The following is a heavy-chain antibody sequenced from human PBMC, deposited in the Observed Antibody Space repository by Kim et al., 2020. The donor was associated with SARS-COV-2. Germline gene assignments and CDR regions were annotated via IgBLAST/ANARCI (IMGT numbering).Heavy chain of an antibody. CDR1: GFTFSSSA. Sequence: GGSLRLSCAASGFTFSSSAMHWFRQSSGQGLEWVGRIISKANSYAIVYAASVKGRFTISRDDSKSTAYLQMNSLKTEDTAVYYCTSVPGTTLAFWDAFD. J-gene: IGHJ3*02. CDR3: TSVPGTTLAFWDAFD. D-gene: IGHD1-1*01. V-gene: IGHV3-73*01. CDR2: IISKANSYAI.